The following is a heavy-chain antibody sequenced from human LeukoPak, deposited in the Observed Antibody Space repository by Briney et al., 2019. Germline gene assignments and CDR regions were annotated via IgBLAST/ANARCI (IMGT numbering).Heavy chain of an antibody. J-gene: IGHJ4*02. CDR2: IYYSGTT. V-gene: IGHV4-59*01. Sequence: PAETQSLTCTVSGGSITSYYWSWIRQPPGEGRECLGNIYYSGTTNYTPSLKSRVTISIDTSKNQFSLKLSSVTAADTAVYYCASTANYYASGSYYKNWGQGTLVTVSS. D-gene: IGHD3-10*01. CDR3: ASTANYYASGSYYKN. CDR1: GGSITSYY.